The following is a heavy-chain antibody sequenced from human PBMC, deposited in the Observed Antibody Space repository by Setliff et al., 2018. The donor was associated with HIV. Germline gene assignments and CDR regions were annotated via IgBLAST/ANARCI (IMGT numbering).Heavy chain of an antibody. CDR2: INPSSDST. D-gene: IGHD6-19*01. V-gene: IGHV1-46*01. J-gene: IGHJ4*02. Sequence: ASVKVSCKTSGYTFTNFYMHWVRQAPGQRLEWMGIINPSSDSTNYAQKFQGRVTMTRDTSTSTVYMELSSLSSEDTAMYYCARERLEMAAGRFDYWGQGTLVTVSS. CDR3: ARERLEMAAGRFDY. CDR1: GYTFTNFY.